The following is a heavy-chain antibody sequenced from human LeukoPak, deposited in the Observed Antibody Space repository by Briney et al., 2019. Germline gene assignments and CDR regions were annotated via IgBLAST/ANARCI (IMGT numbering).Heavy chain of an antibody. Sequence: SETLSLTCTVSGGSISSYYWSWIRQSPGKGLEWIGYIYYSGSTNFNPSLKSRVTISVDTSKNQFSLKLSSVTAADTAVYYCARDWGYFDWLLSLPDKHFDYWGQGTLVTVSS. V-gene: IGHV4-59*01. CDR1: GGSISSYY. D-gene: IGHD3-9*01. CDR3: ARDWGYFDWLLSLPDKHFDY. CDR2: IYYSGST. J-gene: IGHJ4*02.